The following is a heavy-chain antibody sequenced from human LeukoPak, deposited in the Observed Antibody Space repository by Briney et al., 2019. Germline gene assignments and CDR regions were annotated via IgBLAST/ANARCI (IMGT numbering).Heavy chain of an antibody. D-gene: IGHD2-15*01. Sequence: ASVKVSCKVSGYTLTELSMHWVRQAPGKGLEWTGGFDPEDGETIYAQKFQGRVTMTEDTSTDTAYMELSSLRSEDTAVYYCATQLFHCSGGSCYSGWFDPWGQGTLVTVSS. CDR1: GYTLTELS. CDR2: FDPEDGET. J-gene: IGHJ5*02. CDR3: ATQLFHCSGGSCYSGWFDP. V-gene: IGHV1-24*01.